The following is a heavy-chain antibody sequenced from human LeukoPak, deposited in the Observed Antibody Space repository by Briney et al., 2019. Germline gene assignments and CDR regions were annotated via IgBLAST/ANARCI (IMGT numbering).Heavy chain of an antibody. CDR1: GGSISSYY. D-gene: IGHD6-13*01. V-gene: IGHV4-39*01. J-gene: IGHJ4*02. CDR3: ARHPTIAAAGIPEDDY. CDR2: IYYSGST. Sequence: PSETLSLTCTVSGGSISSYYWSWIRQPPGKGLEWIGSIYYSGSTYYNPSLKSRVTISVDTSKNQFSLKLSSVTAADTAVYYCARHPTIAAAGIPEDDYWGQGTLVTVSS.